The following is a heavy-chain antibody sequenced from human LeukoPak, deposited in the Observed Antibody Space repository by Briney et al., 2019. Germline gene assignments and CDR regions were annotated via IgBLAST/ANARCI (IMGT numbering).Heavy chain of an antibody. Sequence: GGSLRLSCAASGFTFSSYGMHWVRQAPGKGLEWVAVISYDGSNKYYADSVKGRFTISRDNSKNTLYLQMNSLRSEDTAVYYCARGRHYYDSSDYYYEGDAFDIWGQGTMVTVSS. V-gene: IGHV3-30*03. CDR3: ARGRHYYDSSDYYYEGDAFDI. D-gene: IGHD3-22*01. CDR2: ISYDGSNK. J-gene: IGHJ3*02. CDR1: GFTFSSYG.